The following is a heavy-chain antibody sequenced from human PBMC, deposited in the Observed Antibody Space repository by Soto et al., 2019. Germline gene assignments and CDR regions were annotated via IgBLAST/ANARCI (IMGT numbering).Heavy chain of an antibody. CDR1: GFTFSSYG. Sequence: PGGSLRLSCAASGFTFSSYGMHWVRQAPGKGLEWVAVISYDGSNKYYADSVKGRFTISRDNSKNTLYLQMNSLRAEDTAVYYCAKDPSQVDSSGTPAYWGQGTLVTVSS. V-gene: IGHV3-30*18. D-gene: IGHD3-22*01. CDR3: AKDPSQVDSSGTPAY. J-gene: IGHJ4*02. CDR2: ISYDGSNK.